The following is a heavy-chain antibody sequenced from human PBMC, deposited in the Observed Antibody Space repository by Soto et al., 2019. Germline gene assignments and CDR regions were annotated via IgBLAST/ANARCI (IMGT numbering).Heavy chain of an antibody. V-gene: IGHV3-15*01. Sequence: PGGSLRLSCAASGFAFKYARMTWVRQAPGKGLEWVGHIRSNIDGATTAYAAPVKGRFTISRDESKNTVDLQMNSLITEDTAVYYCTTDWGSGTHYARAFDVRGQGTLATVSS. CDR3: TTDWGSGTHYARAFDV. D-gene: IGHD3-16*01. CDR1: GFAFKYAR. J-gene: IGHJ3*01. CDR2: IRSNIDGATT.